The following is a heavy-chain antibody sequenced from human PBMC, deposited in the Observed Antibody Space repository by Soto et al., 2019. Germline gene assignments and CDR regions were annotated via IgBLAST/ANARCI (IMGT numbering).Heavy chain of an antibody. CDR2: IYHSGST. CDR3: ARVMGGGDYYYYYGMDV. J-gene: IGHJ6*02. Sequence: SSETLSLTCAVSGGSISSSNWWSWVRQPPGKGLEWIGEIYHSGSTNYNPSLKSRVTISVDKSKNQFSLKLSSVTAADTAVYYCARVMGGGDYYYYYGMDVWGQGTTVTVSS. CDR1: GGSISSSNW. D-gene: IGHD2-21*02. V-gene: IGHV4-4*02.